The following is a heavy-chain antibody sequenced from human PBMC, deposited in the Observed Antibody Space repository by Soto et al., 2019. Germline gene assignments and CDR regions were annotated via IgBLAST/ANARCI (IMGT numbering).Heavy chain of an antibody. CDR1: GGSISNYF. J-gene: IGHJ4*02. CDR3: ARGGQDFWSGPFHY. CDR2: IDNSGST. V-gene: IGHV4-4*07. Sequence: PSETLSLTCTVSGGSISNYFCNWIRQPAGKGLEWIGRIDNSGSTNYNPSLKSRITMSADTSRNQFSLKLNSVTAADTAVYYCARGGQDFWSGPFHYSGQGALVTVSS. D-gene: IGHD3-3*01.